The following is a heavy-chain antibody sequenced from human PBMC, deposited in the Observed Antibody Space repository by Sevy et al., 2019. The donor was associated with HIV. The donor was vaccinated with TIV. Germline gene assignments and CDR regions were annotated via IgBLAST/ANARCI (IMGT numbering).Heavy chain of an antibody. Sequence: GGSLRLSCTASGFTFSNYWMSWVRQAPGKGLEWVANIKQDGSEKHYVDSVKGRFTISRDNAKTSLYLQLSSLRAEDTAVYFGARDKPHSSAWFYYFDSWGQGTLVTVSS. V-gene: IGHV3-7*01. D-gene: IGHD6-19*01. CDR3: ARDKPHSSAWFYYFDS. J-gene: IGHJ4*02. CDR2: IKQDGSEK. CDR1: GFTFSNYW.